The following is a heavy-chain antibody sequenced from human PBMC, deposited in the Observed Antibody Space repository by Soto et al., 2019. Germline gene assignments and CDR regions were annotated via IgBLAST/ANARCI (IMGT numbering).Heavy chain of an antibody. J-gene: IGHJ5*02. D-gene: IGHD3-3*01. CDR2: IYHSGST. CDR1: GGSISTSNW. CDR3: ASAYYGGNLNWFDP. V-gene: IGHV4-4*02. Sequence: SETLSLTCAVSGGSISTSNWWNWVRQPPGKGLEWIGEIYHSGSTNYNPSLKSRVTISVDKSKNQFSLKLSSVTAADTSMYYCASAYYGGNLNWFDPWGQGTLVTVSS.